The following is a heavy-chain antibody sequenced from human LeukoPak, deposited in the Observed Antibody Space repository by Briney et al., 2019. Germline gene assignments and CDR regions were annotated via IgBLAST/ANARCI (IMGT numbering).Heavy chain of an antibody. CDR3: AVGAHAYYIDY. Sequence: SETLSLTCTVSGGSISSYYWRWIRQPPGKGLEWIGYIYYSGSTNYNPSLKSRVTISVDTSKNQFSLKLSSVTATDTAVYYCAVGAHAYYIDYWGQGTLVTVSS. V-gene: IGHV4-59*08. CDR1: GGSISSYY. J-gene: IGHJ4*02. CDR2: IYYSGST. D-gene: IGHD1-26*01.